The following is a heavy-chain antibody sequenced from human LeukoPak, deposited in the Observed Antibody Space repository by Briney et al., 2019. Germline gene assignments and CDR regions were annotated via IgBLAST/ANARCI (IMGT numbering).Heavy chain of an antibody. CDR1: GFTFSTYW. J-gene: IGHJ4*02. Sequence: TGGSLRLSCAASGFTFSTYWMNWYRQAPGKGLEWVGNINQDASEINYVDSVRGRFAISRDNAKNSLHLQMNSLRAKDTAVYYCATDRDNSDWQKRFDSWGQGTLVTVSS. V-gene: IGHV3-7*01. D-gene: IGHD2-21*02. CDR3: ATDRDNSDWQKRFDS. CDR2: INQDASEI.